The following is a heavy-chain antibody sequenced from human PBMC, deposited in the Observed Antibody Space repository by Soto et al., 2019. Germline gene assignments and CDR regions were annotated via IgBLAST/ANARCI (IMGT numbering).Heavy chain of an antibody. V-gene: IGHV4-31*03. D-gene: IGHD4-17*01. Sequence: QVQLQESGPGLVKPSQILSLTCTVSGGSISSGGYYWSWIRQHPGKGLEWIGYIYYSGSTYYNPSLKTRFTISVDTSKIHSPLQLSSVIAADTGVYYCARSHQSTVTTFHYWGQGTLDTVSS. CDR3: ARSHQSTVTTFHY. J-gene: IGHJ4*02. CDR1: GGSISSGGYY. CDR2: IYYSGST.